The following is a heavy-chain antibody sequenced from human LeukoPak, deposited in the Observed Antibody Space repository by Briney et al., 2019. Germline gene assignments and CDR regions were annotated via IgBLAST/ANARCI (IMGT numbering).Heavy chain of an antibody. V-gene: IGHV3-30-3*01. CDR2: MAYDGCNK. CDR1: GFTFSSYA. CDR3: ARGIYYYDSSGYDDAFDI. Sequence: PGGSLRLSCAASGFTFSSYAMPWVRQAPGKGLEEGAVMAYDGCNKFYALPVKRRFTLPRDYSKHTLSLQMNSLRDEDTAVYYCARGIYYYDSSGYDDAFDIWGQGTMVTVSS. D-gene: IGHD3-22*01. J-gene: IGHJ3*02.